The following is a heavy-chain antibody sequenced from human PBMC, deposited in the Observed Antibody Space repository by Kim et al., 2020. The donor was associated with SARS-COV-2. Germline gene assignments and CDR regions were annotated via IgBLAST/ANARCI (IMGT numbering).Heavy chain of an antibody. CDR2: INHSGST. Sequence: SETLSLTCAVYGGSFSGYYWSWIRQPPGKGLEWIGEINHSGSTNYNPSLKSRVTISVDTSKNQFSLKLSSVTAADTAVDYCARTRRVGIPVAYWCQGTLV. J-gene: IGHJ4*02. V-gene: IGHV4-34*01. CDR3: ARTRRVGIPVAY. CDR1: GGSFSGYY. D-gene: IGHD6-13*01.